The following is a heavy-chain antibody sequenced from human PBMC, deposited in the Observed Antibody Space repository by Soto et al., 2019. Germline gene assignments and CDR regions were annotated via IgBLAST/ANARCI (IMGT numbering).Heavy chain of an antibody. CDR3: ARTMVVYAMTYYYYDLEG. CDR1: GYTLTELS. J-gene: IGHJ6*03. D-gene: IGHD2-8*02. Sequence: GASVKVSCKVSGYTLTELSMHWVRQAPGKGLEWMGGFDPEDGETIYAQKFQGRVTMTEDTSTDTAYMELSSLRSEDTAVYYCARTMVVYAMTYYYYDLEGWGKGTTVTVTS. V-gene: IGHV1-24*01. CDR2: FDPEDGET.